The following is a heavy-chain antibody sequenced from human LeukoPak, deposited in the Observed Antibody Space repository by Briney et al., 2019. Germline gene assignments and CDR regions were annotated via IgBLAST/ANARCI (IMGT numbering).Heavy chain of an antibody. Sequence: GGSLRHSCGASGFTFSDFAMSWVRLAPGKGLEWVSSIEKDASRAYYADSVRGRFTVSRDNSKNTLYLQMSSLRVEDTALYYCTKQEGALIQNWCFDHWGLGTLVTVSS. V-gene: IGHV3-23*03. CDR1: GFTFSDFA. J-gene: IGHJ4*02. D-gene: IGHD1-26*01. CDR3: TKQEGALIQNWCFDH. CDR2: IEKDASRA.